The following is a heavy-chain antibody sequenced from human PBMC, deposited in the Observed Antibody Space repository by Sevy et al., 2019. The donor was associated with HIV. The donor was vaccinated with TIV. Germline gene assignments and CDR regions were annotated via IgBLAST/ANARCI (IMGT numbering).Heavy chain of an antibody. Sequence: ASVKVSCKASGYTFTGYYMHWVRQAPGQGLEWMGRINPNSGGTNYAQKFQGRVTMTRDTSISTAYMELSRLRSDDTAVYYCAALFVVVTAGGWFDPWGQGTLVTVSS. CDR3: AALFVVVTAGGWFDP. D-gene: IGHD3-3*01. J-gene: IGHJ5*02. CDR1: GYTFTGYY. CDR2: INPNSGGT. V-gene: IGHV1-2*06.